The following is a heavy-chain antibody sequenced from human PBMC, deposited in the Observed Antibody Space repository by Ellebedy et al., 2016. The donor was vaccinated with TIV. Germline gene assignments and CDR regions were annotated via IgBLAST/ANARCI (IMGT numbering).Heavy chain of an antibody. J-gene: IGHJ4*02. Sequence: GESLKISCTASGFTFGDYAMSWVRQAPGKGLEWVSFIRSKAYGGTTEYAASVKGRFTISRDDSKSIAYLQMNSLKTEDTAMYYCTRDYDIAVAGTCHDYWGQGTLVTVSS. V-gene: IGHV3-49*04. CDR3: TRDYDIAVAGTCHDY. CDR1: GFTFGDYA. CDR2: IRSKAYGGTT. D-gene: IGHD6-19*01.